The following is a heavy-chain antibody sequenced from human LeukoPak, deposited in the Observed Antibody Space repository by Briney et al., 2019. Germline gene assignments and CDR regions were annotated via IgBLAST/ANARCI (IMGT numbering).Heavy chain of an antibody. J-gene: IGHJ3*02. V-gene: IGHV3-21*01. Sequence: GGSLRLACAVSGFTFSSYNMNWVRQAPGKGLEWVSSISGSSSYIYYADSAKGRFSISRDNAKNSLYLQMNSMRAEDTAVYYCARDRSGYYFGASDIWGQGTMVTVSS. CDR3: ARDRSGYYFGASDI. CDR2: ISGSSSYI. CDR1: GFTFSSYN. D-gene: IGHD3-22*01.